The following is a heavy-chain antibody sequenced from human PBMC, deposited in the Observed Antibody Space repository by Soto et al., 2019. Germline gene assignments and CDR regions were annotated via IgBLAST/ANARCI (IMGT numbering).Heavy chain of an antibody. CDR2: ISGSGGST. CDR1: GFTFSSYA. D-gene: IGHD3-10*01. Sequence: EVQLLESGGGLVQPGGSLRLSCAASGFTFSSYAMSWVRQAPGKGLGWVSAISGSGGSTYYADSVKGRFTISRDNSKNTLYLQMNSLRAEDTAVYYCAKALGFGELFAYWGQGTLVTVSS. V-gene: IGHV3-23*01. CDR3: AKALGFGELFAY. J-gene: IGHJ4*02.